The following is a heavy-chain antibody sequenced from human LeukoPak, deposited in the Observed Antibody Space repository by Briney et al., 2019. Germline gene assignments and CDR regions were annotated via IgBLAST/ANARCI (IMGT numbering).Heavy chain of an antibody. CDR3: ARAGMDCTNGVCGPSWFDP. Sequence: ASVKVSCKASGGTFSNYAISWVRQAPGQGLEWMGGIIPIFGITDYAQKFQGRVTITTDESTSTAYMELSSLRSEDTAVYYCARAGMDCTNGVCGPSWFDPWGQGTLVTVSS. CDR2: IIPIFGIT. D-gene: IGHD2-8*01. V-gene: IGHV1-69*05. CDR1: GGTFSNYA. J-gene: IGHJ5*02.